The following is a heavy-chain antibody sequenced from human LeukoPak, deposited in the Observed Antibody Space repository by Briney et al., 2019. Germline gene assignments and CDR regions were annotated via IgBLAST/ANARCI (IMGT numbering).Heavy chain of an antibody. Sequence: GALRLSCAASGFTLSYYWMSWVRPAPGEGVEWVANIKKDGSEKQYVDSVKGRFAISTDNAENSLYLQMNSLKAEDTAVYYCGRFTRSGDSVYWGQGTLVTVSS. D-gene: IGHD7-27*01. J-gene: IGHJ4*02. CDR2: IKKDGSEK. CDR1: GFTLSYYW. V-gene: IGHV3-7*04. CDR3: GRFTRSGDSVY.